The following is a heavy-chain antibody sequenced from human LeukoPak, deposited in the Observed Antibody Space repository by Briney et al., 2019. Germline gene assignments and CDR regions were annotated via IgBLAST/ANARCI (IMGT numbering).Heavy chain of an antibody. D-gene: IGHD6-19*01. V-gene: IGHV4-38-2*02. CDR1: GYSISSGYY. Sequence: PSETLSLTCTVSGYSISSGYYWGWIRQPPGKGREWIGRIYYSGSTYYNPSLKSRVTISVDTSKNQFSLKLSTLTAADTAVYYCARDRVAVAGKRDWGQGTLVTVSS. CDR3: ARDRVAVAGKRD. CDR2: IYYSGST. J-gene: IGHJ4*02.